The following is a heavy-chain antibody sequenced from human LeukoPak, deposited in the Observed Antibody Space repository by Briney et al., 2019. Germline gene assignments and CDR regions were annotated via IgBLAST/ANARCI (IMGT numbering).Heavy chain of an antibody. D-gene: IGHD3-10*01. Sequence: SETLSLTCTVSGGSISSYYWSWIRQPPGKGLEWIGYIYYSGSTNYNPSLKSRVTISVDTSKNQFSLKLSSVTAADTAVYYCARAGWFGADNYYYYYYMDVWGKGTTVTISS. J-gene: IGHJ6*03. V-gene: IGHV4-59*01. CDR3: ARAGWFGADNYYYYYYMDV. CDR1: GGSISSYY. CDR2: IYYSGST.